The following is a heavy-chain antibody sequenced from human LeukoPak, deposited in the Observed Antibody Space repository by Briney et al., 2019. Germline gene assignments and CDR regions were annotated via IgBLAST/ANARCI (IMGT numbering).Heavy chain of an antibody. D-gene: IGHD3-22*01. CDR2: IYYSGST. V-gene: IGHV4-59*01. Sequence: PSETLSLTCTVSGGSINSYYWSWIRQPPGKGLEWIGYIYYSGSTNYNPSLKSRVTISVDTSKNQFSLKLSSVTAADTAVYYCARDGRYYYGSSGYYYDIWGQGTMVTVSS. J-gene: IGHJ3*02. CDR3: ARDGRYYYGSSGYYYDI. CDR1: GGSINSYY.